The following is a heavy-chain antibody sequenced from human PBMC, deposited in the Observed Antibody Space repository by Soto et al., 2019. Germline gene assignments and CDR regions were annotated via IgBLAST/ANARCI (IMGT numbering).Heavy chain of an antibody. CDR1: GFSLSTSGMC. D-gene: IGHD1-26*01. CDR3: ARIPGASGEFDP. V-gene: IGHV2-70*11. J-gene: IGHJ5*02. Sequence: SGPTLVNPTQTLTLTCTFSGFSLSTSGMCVSWIRQPPGKALEWLARIDRDNDKYYRTSLKTRLTISKDTSKNQVVLTMTNMDLVDTATYYCARIPGASGEFDPWGQGTLVTVSS. CDR2: IDRDNDK.